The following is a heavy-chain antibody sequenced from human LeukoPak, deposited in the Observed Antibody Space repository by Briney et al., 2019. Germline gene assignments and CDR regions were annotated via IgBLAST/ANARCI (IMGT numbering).Heavy chain of an antibody. Sequence: GRSLRLSCAASGFTFSSHGMHWVRQAPGKGLEWVAVISYDGSNKYYADSVKGRFTISIDNSKNTLYLQLDSLRAADSAVYYCAKDPYSSSSTYYFDYWGQGTLVTVSS. V-gene: IGHV3-30*18. J-gene: IGHJ4*02. D-gene: IGHD6-6*01. CDR2: ISYDGSNK. CDR1: GFTFSSHG. CDR3: AKDPYSSSSTYYFDY.